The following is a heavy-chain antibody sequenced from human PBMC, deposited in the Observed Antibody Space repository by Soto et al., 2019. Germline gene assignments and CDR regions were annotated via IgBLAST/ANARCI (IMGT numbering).Heavy chain of an antibody. CDR3: AKGVRVVLNWFDP. CDR2: IYYSGGT. D-gene: IGHD3-10*01. V-gene: IGHV4-31*03. J-gene: IGHJ5*02. Sequence: QVQLQESGPGLVRPSQTLSLSCTVSGGSISNSANHWSWIRQHPGEGLEWIGYIYYSGGTYYSPSHMGRVTTSIDASKIQFSLKLSSVTAADSAVYYCAKGVRVVLNWFDPWGQGTLVTVSS. CDR1: GGSISNSANH.